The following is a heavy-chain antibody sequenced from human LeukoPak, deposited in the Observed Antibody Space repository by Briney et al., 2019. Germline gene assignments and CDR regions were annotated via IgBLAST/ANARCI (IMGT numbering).Heavy chain of an antibody. Sequence: SGGSLRLSCAASGFTFSRYDMHWVRQVTGKGLEWVSAIGTAGDTYYPDSVKGRFTISRENVKNSLFLQMNSLRVEDTAVYYCARSVGSSSAYWGQGTLVTVS. D-gene: IGHD6-6*01. J-gene: IGHJ4*02. CDR1: GFTFSRYD. CDR3: ARSVGSSSAY. CDR2: IGTAGDT. V-gene: IGHV3-13*01.